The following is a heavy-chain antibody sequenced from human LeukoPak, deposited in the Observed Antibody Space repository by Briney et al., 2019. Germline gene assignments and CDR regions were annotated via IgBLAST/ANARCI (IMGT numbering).Heavy chain of an antibody. CDR1: GFTFSSYW. CDR2: INDDGSST. J-gene: IGHJ4*02. Sequence: PVGSLRLSCAASGFTFSSYWMHWVRQAPGKGLVWVSRINDDGSSTTYADSVKGRFTISRDNAKNTLYLQMNSLRAEDTAVYYCAREGRDYGGNPFDYWGQGTLVTVSS. CDR3: AREGRDYGGNPFDY. D-gene: IGHD4-23*01. V-gene: IGHV3-74*01.